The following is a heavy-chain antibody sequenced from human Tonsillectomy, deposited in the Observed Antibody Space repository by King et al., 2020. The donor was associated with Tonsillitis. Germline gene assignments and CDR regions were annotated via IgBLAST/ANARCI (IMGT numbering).Heavy chain of an antibody. Sequence: VQLVESGGGVVQPGRSLRLSCAASGFSFSIYDMHWVRQAPGKGLEWVAVIWYDGNNKKYGDSVKGRFTISRDNSKSTLYLQMNSLRAKHTAVYYCAIATVPSSTENSGSYPDYWGQGTLVTVSS. J-gene: IGHJ4*02. CDR3: AIATVPSSTENSGSYPDY. CDR1: GFSFSIYD. CDR2: IWYDGNNK. V-gene: IGHV3-33*08. D-gene: IGHD5-12*01.